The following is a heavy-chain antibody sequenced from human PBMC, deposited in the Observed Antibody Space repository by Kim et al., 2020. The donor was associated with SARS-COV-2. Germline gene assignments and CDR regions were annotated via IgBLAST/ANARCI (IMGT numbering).Heavy chain of an antibody. CDR2: ISAYNGNT. CDR3: ARDRVVVVAATLFDS. V-gene: IGHV1-18*01. J-gene: IGHJ4*02. CDR1: GYTFTNYG. Sequence: ASVKVSCKASGYTFTNYGISWVRQAPGQGLEWMGWISAYNGNTNYAQQLQGRVTMTTDTSTSTAYMELRSLRSDDTAVYYCARDRVVVVAATLFDSWGQGTLVTVSS. D-gene: IGHD2-15*01.